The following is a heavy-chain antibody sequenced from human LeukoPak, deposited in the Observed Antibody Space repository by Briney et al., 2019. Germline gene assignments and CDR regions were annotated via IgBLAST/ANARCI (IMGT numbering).Heavy chain of an antibody. D-gene: IGHD6-19*01. J-gene: IGHJ4*02. Sequence: AGGSLRLSCAASGSTFSSYGMHWVRQAPGKGLEWVAVISYDGSNKYYADSVKGRFTISRDNSKNTLYLQMNSLRAEDTAVYYCAKIGAVAGSGFFDYWGQGTLVTVSS. CDR3: AKIGAVAGSGFFDY. CDR2: ISYDGSNK. CDR1: GSTFSSYG. V-gene: IGHV3-30*18.